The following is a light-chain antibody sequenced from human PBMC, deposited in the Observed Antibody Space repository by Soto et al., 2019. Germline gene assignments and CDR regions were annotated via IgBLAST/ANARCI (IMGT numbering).Light chain of an antibody. CDR1: QSVSSSY. Sequence: IVLTQYPGTLSLSPGERATLSCRSSQSVSSSYLAWYQQKPGQAPRLLIYGASSRATGIPDRFSGSGSGTDFTLTISRLEPEDFAVYYCQQYASPPRTFGQGTKVDIK. CDR3: QQYASPPRT. J-gene: IGKJ1*01. V-gene: IGKV3-20*01. CDR2: GAS.